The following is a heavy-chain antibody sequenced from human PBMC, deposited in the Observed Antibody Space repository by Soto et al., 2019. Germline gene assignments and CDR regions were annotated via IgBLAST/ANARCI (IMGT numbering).Heavy chain of an antibody. V-gene: IGHV3-30-3*01. J-gene: IGHJ4*02. CDR1: GFTFSSYA. D-gene: IGHD1-26*01. CDR3: AREGSYGLDY. Sequence: GGSLRLSCAASGFTFSSYAMHWVRQAPGKGLEWVAVISYDGSNKYYADSVKGRFTISRDNSKNTLYLQMNSLRAEDTAVYYCAREGSYGLDYWGQGTLVTVSS. CDR2: ISYDGSNK.